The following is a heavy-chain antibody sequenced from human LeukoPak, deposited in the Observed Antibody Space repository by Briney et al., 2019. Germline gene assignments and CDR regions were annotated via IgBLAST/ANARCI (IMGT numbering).Heavy chain of an antibody. Sequence: GGSLRLSCAASGFTFSSYSMNWVRQAPGKGLERVSSISSSSSYIYYADSVKGRFTISRDNAKNSLYLQMNSLRAEDTAVYYCARGVRNCSSTSCYGLFDYWGQGTLVTVSS. D-gene: IGHD2-2*01. J-gene: IGHJ4*02. CDR3: ARGVRNCSSTSCYGLFDY. CDR2: ISSSSSYI. CDR1: GFTFSSYS. V-gene: IGHV3-21*01.